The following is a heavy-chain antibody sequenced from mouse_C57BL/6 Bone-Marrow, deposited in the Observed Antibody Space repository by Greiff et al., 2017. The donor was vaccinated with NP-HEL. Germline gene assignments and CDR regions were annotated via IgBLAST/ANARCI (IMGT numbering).Heavy chain of an antibody. J-gene: IGHJ4*01. V-gene: IGHV1-26*01. Sequence: EVQLQQSGPELVKPGASVKISCKASGYTFTDYYVNWVKQSHGKSLEWIGDINPNNGGTSYNQKFKGKATLTVYKSSSTAYMELRSLTSEDSAVYYCARATYYDYDGAMDYWGQGTSVTVSS. D-gene: IGHD2-4*01. CDR2: INPNNGGT. CDR3: ARATYYDYDGAMDY. CDR1: GYTFTDYY.